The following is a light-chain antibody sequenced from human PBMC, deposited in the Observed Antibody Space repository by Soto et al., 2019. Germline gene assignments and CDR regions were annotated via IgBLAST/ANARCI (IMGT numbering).Light chain of an antibody. V-gene: IGKV1-39*01. Sequence: DIHMTQSPFSLSASVGDRVTISCRLSQNIKNYVNWYQQRPGKAPKLLIFAVSTLHSGVPSRFSGTGSGTDFTLTISSLQPDDFATYYCQQSYSTRLTFGGGTKVEI. J-gene: IGKJ4*01. CDR1: QNIKNY. CDR3: QQSYSTRLT. CDR2: AVS.